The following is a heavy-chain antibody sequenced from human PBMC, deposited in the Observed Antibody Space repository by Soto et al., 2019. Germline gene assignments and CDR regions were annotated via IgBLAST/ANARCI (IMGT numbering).Heavy chain of an antibody. Sequence: PSETLSLTCAVYGGSFSGYYWSWIHQPPGRGLEWIGEINHNGSTNYNPSLKSRVTMSVDTSKNQFSLKLNSVTAADTAVYYCVRGRFFPGHNSGCIDSWGQGTLVPSPQ. CDR2: INHNGST. CDR3: VRGRFFPGHNSGCIDS. V-gene: IGHV4-34*01. D-gene: IGHD6-19*01. J-gene: IGHJ5*01. CDR1: GGSFSGYY.